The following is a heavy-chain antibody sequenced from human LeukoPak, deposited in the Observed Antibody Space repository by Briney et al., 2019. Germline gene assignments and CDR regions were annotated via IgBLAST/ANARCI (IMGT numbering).Heavy chain of an antibody. CDR1: GGSISSGGFC. J-gene: IGHJ4*02. D-gene: IGHD2-21*02. CDR2: IYYSGSA. V-gene: IGHV4-31*03. Sequence: PSETLSLTCTVSGGSISSGGFCWSWIRQHPGKGLEWIGYIYYSGSAYYNPSLESRLTILVDTSRNQFSLNLSSVTAADTAVYYCARVRRPDFSYEEYYFDYWGQGTLVTVSS. CDR3: ARVRRPDFSYEEYYFDY.